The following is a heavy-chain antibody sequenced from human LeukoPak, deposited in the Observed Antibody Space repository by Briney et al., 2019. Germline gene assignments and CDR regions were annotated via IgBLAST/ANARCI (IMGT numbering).Heavy chain of an antibody. CDR3: ARGRLEETTVTTTDDY. CDR1: GGSFSGYY. D-gene: IGHD4-17*01. Sequence: SETLSLTCAVYGGSFSGYYWSWIRQPPGKGLEWIGEINHSGSTNYNPSLESRVTISVDTSKNQFSLKLSSVTAADTAVYYCARGRLEETTVTTTDDYWGQGTLVTVSS. CDR2: INHSGST. V-gene: IGHV4-34*01. J-gene: IGHJ4*02.